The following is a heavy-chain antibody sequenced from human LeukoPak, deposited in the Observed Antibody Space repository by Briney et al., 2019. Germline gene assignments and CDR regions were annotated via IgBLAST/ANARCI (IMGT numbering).Heavy chain of an antibody. D-gene: IGHD3-10*01. CDR3: ARGLRRYYGSGSYSNYYYGMDV. Sequence: PSETLSLTYAGYGGSFSGYYWSWIRQPPGKGLEGIGEINHSGSTNYNPSLKSRVTISVDTSKNQFSLKLSSVTAADTAVYYCARGLRRYYGSGSYSNYYYGMDVWGKGTTVTVSS. V-gene: IGHV4-34*01. J-gene: IGHJ6*04. CDR1: GGSFSGYY. CDR2: INHSGST.